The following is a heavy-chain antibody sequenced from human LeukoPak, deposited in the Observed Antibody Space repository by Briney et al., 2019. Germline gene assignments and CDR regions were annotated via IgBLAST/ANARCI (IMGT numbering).Heavy chain of an antibody. D-gene: IGHD3-3*01. CDR3: ARDGRTIFGVDIQARFDT. J-gene: IGHJ5*02. V-gene: IGHV1-18*01. CDR1: GYTFTSYG. CDR2: ISAYNGNT. Sequence: ASVKVSCKASGYTFTSYGIGWVQQAPGQGLEWMGWISAYNGNTNYAQKLQGRVTMTTDTSTSTAYMELRSLRSDDTAVYYCARDGRTIFGVDIQARFDTGGQGTLVTVSS.